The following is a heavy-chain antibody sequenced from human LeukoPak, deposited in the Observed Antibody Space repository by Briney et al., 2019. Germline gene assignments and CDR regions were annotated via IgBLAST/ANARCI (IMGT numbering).Heavy chain of an antibody. CDR2: IHYSGST. Sequence: SETLSLTCTVSGGFLSSSRYYWRWLRRPPGKALEWIGSIHYSGSTYYNTSRKSRVTLFQDKSKNQFSLKQRHVTAGDTAMYYCARQGVADRGVIMLKRPAGFDYWGQGTLVTVSS. J-gene: IGHJ4*02. D-gene: IGHD3-10*01. CDR1: GGFLSSSRYY. CDR3: ARQGVADRGVIMLKRPAGFDY. V-gene: IGHV4-39*01.